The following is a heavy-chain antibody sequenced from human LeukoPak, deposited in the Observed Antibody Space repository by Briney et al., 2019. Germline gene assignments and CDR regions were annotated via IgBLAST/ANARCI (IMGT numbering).Heavy chain of an antibody. D-gene: IGHD2-2*01. Sequence: ASVKVSYKASGYTFTSYDINWVRQAPGQGLEWMGWISAYNGNTNYAQKLQGRVTMTTDTSTSTAYMELRSLRSDDTAGYYCARALYVCSSTSCYLSRGRDTSWLRTYYYYYGMDVWGQGTTVTVSS. CDR1: GYTFTSYD. J-gene: IGHJ6*02. CDR2: ISAYNGNT. V-gene: IGHV1-18*01. CDR3: ARALYVCSSTSCYLSRGRDTSWLRTYYYYYGMDV.